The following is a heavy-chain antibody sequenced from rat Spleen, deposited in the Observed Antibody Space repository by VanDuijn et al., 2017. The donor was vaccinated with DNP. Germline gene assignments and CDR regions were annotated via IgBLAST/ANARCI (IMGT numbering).Heavy chain of an antibody. CDR3: ATRGNYGGYDF. CDR1: GFTFTDYY. D-gene: IGHD1-11*01. J-gene: IGHJ2*01. V-gene: IGHV5-25*01. CDR2: ISPDGGHT. Sequence: EVQLVESGGGLVQPGRSLKLSCAGSGFTFTDYYMAWVRQAPTKGLDWVASISPDGGHTYYRDSVKGRFTISRDSAKNTLYLQMDSLRAEDTATYYCATRGNYGGYDFWGQGVMVTVSS.